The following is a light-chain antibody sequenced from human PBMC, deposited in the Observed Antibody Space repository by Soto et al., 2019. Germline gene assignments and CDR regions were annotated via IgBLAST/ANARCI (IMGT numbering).Light chain of an antibody. Sequence: GDRVTITCRASQSISSYLNWYQQKPGKAPKLLVYAASSLQSGVPSRFSGSGSGTDFTLTISSLQPEDFATYYCQQSYSTPFTFGQGTRLEIK. CDR1: QSISSY. V-gene: IGKV1-39*01. CDR2: AAS. J-gene: IGKJ5*01. CDR3: QQSYSTPFT.